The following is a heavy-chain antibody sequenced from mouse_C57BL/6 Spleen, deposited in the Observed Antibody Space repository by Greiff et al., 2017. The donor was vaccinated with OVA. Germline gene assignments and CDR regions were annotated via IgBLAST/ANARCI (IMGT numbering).Heavy chain of an antibody. D-gene: IGHD2-5*01. CDR2: IRSKSSNYAT. J-gene: IGHJ4*01. V-gene: IGHV10-3*01. CDR1: GFTFHTYA. Sequence: EVQLVESGGGLVQPKGSLKLSCAASGFTFHTYAMHWVRQAPGKGLECVARIRSKSSNYATYYADSVKDRFTISRDDSQSMLYLQMNNLKTEDTAMYYCVREPAYYSNSYAMDYWGQGTSVTVSS. CDR3: VREPAYYSNSYAMDY.